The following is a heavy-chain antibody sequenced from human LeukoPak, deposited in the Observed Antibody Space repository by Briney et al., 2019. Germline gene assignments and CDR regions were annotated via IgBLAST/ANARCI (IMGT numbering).Heavy chain of an antibody. CDR1: GGSVSSGSYF. D-gene: IGHD3-3*02. CDR3: ARGQKRLLHF. Sequence: PSETLSLTCTVSGGSVSSGSYFWPWIRQPPGKGLEWIGYIYYSGSTNYNPSLKSRVTISLDTSNSQISLKLSSVTATDTAVYYCARGQKRLLHFWGQGTMVTVSS. V-gene: IGHV4-61*01. J-gene: IGHJ4*02. CDR2: IYYSGST.